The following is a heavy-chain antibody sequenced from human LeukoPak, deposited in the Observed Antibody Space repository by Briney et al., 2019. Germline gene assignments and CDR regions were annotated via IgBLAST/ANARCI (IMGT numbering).Heavy chain of an antibody. D-gene: IGHD2-15*01. V-gene: IGHV3-66*01. CDR3: AGSKRAGCFDY. Sequence: GGSLRLSCAASGFTVSSDYMNWVRQAPGKGLEWVSVIYSDGSTYYADSVKGRFTISRDNAKNSLYLQMNSLRAEDTAVYYCAGSKRAGCFDYWGQGTLVTVSS. CDR1: GFTVSSDY. J-gene: IGHJ4*02. CDR2: IYSDGST.